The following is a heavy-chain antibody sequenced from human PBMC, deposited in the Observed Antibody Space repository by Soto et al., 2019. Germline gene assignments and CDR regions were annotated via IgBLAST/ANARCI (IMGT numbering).Heavy chain of an antibody. Sequence: LRLSCASSGFTFSSYAMHWVRQAPGKGLEWVAVISYDGINKYYADSVDGRFTISRDNSKNTLYLQMNSLRAEDTAVYYCARDLCSSTSCYRSDNWFDPWGQGTLVTVSS. J-gene: IGHJ5*02. V-gene: IGHV3-30-3*01. CDR1: GFTFSSYA. CDR2: ISYDGINK. CDR3: ARDLCSSTSCYRSDNWFDP. D-gene: IGHD2-2*02.